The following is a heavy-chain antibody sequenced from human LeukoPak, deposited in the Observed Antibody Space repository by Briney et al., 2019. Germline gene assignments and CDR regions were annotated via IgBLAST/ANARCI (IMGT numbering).Heavy chain of an antibody. CDR2: IYYSGST. D-gene: IGHD6-13*01. V-gene: IGHV4-59*01. CDR1: GGFISSNY. J-gene: IGHJ4*02. Sequence: SETLSLTCTVSGGFISSNYWSWIRQPPGKGLEWIGYIYYSGSTNYNPSLKSRVTISVDTSKNQFSLKLSSVTAADTAVYYCARESSSWPEYFDYWGQGTLVTVSS. CDR3: ARESSSWPEYFDY.